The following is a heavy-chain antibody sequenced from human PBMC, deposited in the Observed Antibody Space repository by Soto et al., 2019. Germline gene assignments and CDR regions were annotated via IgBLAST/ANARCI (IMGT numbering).Heavy chain of an antibody. D-gene: IGHD2-15*01. CDR3: ATGGYCNTKCYNFFDY. V-gene: IGHV5-51*01. CDR1: GYSFTTYW. Sequence: ESLTISGKASGYSFTTYWIGLVRQMPGKGLEWMGIIYPGDSDTKDSPSFQGQVTISADKSITTAYLQWSSLKASDTAMYYCATGGYCNTKCYNFFDYWGRGTLVTVSS. CDR2: IYPGDSDT. J-gene: IGHJ4*02.